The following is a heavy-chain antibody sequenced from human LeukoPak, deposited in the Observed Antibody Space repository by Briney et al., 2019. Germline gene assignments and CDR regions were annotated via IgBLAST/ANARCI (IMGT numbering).Heavy chain of an antibody. V-gene: IGHV3-11*01. Sequence: GGSLRLSCAASGFTFSDYYMSWLRQAPGKGLEWVSYISSSGSTIYYADSVKGRFTISRDNAKNSLYLQMNSLRAEDTAVYYCARTVVVVAADDDYWGQGTLVTVSS. CDR1: GFTFSDYY. J-gene: IGHJ4*02. CDR2: ISSSGSTI. CDR3: ARTVVVVAADDDY. D-gene: IGHD2-15*01.